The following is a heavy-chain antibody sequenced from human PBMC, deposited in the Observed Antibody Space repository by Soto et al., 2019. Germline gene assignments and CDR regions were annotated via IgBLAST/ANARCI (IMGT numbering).Heavy chain of an antibody. Sequence: QVQLVQSGPEVKKTGASVKVSCRASGYSFTSYAIHWVRQAPGPRLEWLGWINAANGHTKYSQNFQGRVIITRDTSANTVYMEVSSLKSGDTAVYYCARGSIAVAGRNQLDYWGQGTRVTVFS. CDR1: GYSFTSYA. J-gene: IGHJ4*02. V-gene: IGHV1-3*01. CDR2: INAANGHT. CDR3: ARGSIAVAGRNQLDY. D-gene: IGHD6-19*01.